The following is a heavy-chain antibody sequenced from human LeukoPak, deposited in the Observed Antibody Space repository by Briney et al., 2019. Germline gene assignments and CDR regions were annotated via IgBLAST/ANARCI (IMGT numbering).Heavy chain of an antibody. D-gene: IGHD6-19*01. CDR2: ISSSSSTI. J-gene: IGHJ5*02. CDR1: GFTFSSYS. Sequence: GGSLRLSCAASGFTFSSYSMNWVRQAPGKGLEWVSYISSSSSTIYYADSVKGRFTISRDNAKNSLCLQMNSLRAEDTAVYYCARDWKAVAGPANWFDPWGQGTLVTVSS. V-gene: IGHV3-48*01. CDR3: ARDWKAVAGPANWFDP.